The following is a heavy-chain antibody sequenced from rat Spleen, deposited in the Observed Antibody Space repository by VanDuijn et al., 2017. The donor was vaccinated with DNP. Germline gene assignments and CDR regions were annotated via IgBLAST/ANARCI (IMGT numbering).Heavy chain of an antibody. V-gene: IGHV3-1*01. CDR3: ARTSGFDY. J-gene: IGHJ2*01. CDR2: ISYSGTS. D-gene: IGHD1-4*01. CDR1: GYSITSGY. Sequence: QLQESGPGLVKPSQSLSLTCSVTGYSITSGYGWNWIRKFPGNKMEWIGHISYSGTSGYNPSLKSRISITRDTSKNQFFLQLSSLTPEDTATYYCARTSGFDYWGQGVMVTVSS.